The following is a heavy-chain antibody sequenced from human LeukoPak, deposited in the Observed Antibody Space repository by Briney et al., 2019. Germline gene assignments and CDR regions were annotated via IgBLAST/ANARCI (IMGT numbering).Heavy chain of an antibody. V-gene: IGHV1-8*01. CDR2: MNPNRGNT. CDR3: ARATTVVTSSFGY. CDR1: GYTITSYD. D-gene: IGHD4-23*01. J-gene: IGHJ4*02. Sequence: ASVKVSCKASGYTITSYDINWVRQATGQGLEWMGWMNPNRGNTGYAQKFQGRVTMTSNTSINTAYMELSSLRPEDTAVYYCARATTVVTSSFGYWGQGTLVTVSS.